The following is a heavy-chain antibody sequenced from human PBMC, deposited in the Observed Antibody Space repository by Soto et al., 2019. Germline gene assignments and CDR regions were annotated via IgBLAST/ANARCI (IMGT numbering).Heavy chain of an antibody. CDR3: AREADDYGDYYYYMDV. D-gene: IGHD4-17*01. V-gene: IGHV3-33*01. CDR2: IWYDGSNK. Sequence: GGSLRLSCAASGFTFSSYGMHWVRQAPGKGLEWVAVIWYDGSNKYYADSVKGRFTISRGNSKNTLYLQMNSLRAEDTAVYYCAREADDYGDYYYYMDVWGKGTTVTVSS. CDR1: GFTFSSYG. J-gene: IGHJ6*03.